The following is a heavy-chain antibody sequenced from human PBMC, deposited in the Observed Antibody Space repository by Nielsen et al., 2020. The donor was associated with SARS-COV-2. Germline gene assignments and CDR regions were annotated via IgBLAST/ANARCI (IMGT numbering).Heavy chain of an antibody. CDR3: VRYCSSTSCPRYYYYYYMDV. J-gene: IGHJ6*03. D-gene: IGHD2-2*01. CDR2: ISHSGST. Sequence: SETLSLTCAVYGGSFGGYYWSWIRQPPGKGLEWIGEISHSGSTNYKPSLKSRVTISVDRSKNQFSLKMRSVTAADTAVYYCVRYCSSTSCPRYYYYYYMDVWGKGTTVTVSS. CDR1: GGSFGGYY. V-gene: IGHV4-34*01.